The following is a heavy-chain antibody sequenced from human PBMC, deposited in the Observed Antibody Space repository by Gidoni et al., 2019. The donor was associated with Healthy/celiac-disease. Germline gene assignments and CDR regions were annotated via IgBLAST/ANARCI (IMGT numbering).Heavy chain of an antibody. V-gene: IGHV3-49*05. J-gene: IGHJ4*02. CDR3: TRDPGPYNWNYVDY. Sequence: EVQLVESGGGLVKPGRSLRLSCPASGFTFGDYAMRWFRQAPGKGLEWVGFIRSKAYGGTTEYAASVKGRFTISRDDSKSIAYLQMNSLKTEETAVYYCTRDPGPYNWNYVDYWGQGTLVTVSS. D-gene: IGHD1-20*01. CDR2: IRSKAYGGTT. CDR1: GFTFGDYA.